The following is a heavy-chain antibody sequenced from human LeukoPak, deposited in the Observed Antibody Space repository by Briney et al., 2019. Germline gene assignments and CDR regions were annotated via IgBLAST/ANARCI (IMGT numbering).Heavy chain of an antibody. CDR2: TYYRSKWYN. J-gene: IGHJ5*02. V-gene: IGHV6-1*01. CDR1: GDSVSSNSAA. D-gene: IGHD2/OR15-2a*01. Sequence: SQTLSLTCAISGDSVSSNSAAWNWTRPSPSRGLEWLGRTYYRSKWYNHYSVSVKSRITINPDTSENQFSLQLTSVTPEDRAVYYCARGRHFLWLADPWGQGTLVTVSS. CDR3: ARGRHFLWLADP.